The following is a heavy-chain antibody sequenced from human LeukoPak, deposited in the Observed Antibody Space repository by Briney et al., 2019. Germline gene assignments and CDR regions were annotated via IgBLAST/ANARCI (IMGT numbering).Heavy chain of an antibody. CDR1: GGSISSGDYY. J-gene: IGHJ6*02. D-gene: IGHD5-12*01. V-gene: IGHV4-30-4*01. CDR2: IYYSGST. CDR3: ASAQRYSGYVYYYGMDV. Sequence: PSETLSLTCTVSGGSISSGDYYWSWIRQPPGKGLEWIGYIYYSGSTYYNPSLKSRVTISVDTSKNQFSLKLSSVTAADTAVYYCASAQRYSGYVYYYGMDVWGQGTTVTVSS.